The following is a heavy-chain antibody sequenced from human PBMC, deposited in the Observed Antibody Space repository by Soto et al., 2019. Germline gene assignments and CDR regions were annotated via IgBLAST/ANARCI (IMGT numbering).Heavy chain of an antibody. CDR2: IIHMLAAP. CDR3: ARVGPPSPSVIWFFDL. D-gene: IGHD2-21*01. V-gene: IGHV1-69*01. Sequence: QGQLVQSGAEVKKPGSSVKVSCKASGGSFRTYAINWVRQAPGQGLEWMGGIIHMLAAPTYAQKFQGRLTITADESTTTVYMELSSLTAEDTAVYYCARVGPPSPSVIWFFDLWGRGTLVTVSS. J-gene: IGHJ2*01. CDR1: GGSFRTYA.